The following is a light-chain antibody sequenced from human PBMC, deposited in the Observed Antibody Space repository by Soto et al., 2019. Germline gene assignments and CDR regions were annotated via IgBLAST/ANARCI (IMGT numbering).Light chain of an antibody. V-gene: IGKV3-11*01. J-gene: IGKJ5*01. CDR1: QSVGSL. CDR3: QQRSNWPIT. Sequence: EIVLTQSPATLSLSPGEGATLSCRASQSVGSLLAWYQQKPGQAPRLVIYDASNRATGIPARFSGSGSGTDFPLPISSLEPEDFAVYYCQQRSNWPITFGQGTRLEIK. CDR2: DAS.